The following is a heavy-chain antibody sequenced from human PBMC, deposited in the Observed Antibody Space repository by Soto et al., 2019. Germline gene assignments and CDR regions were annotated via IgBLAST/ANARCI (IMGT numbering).Heavy chain of an antibody. J-gene: IGHJ1*01. D-gene: IGHD3-9*01. CDR1: GGSISSYY. CDR2: IYYSGST. CDR3: ARGPTYYDILTGYFPEAEYFQH. Sequence: SETLSLTCTVSGGSISSYYWSWIRQPPGKGLEWIGYIYYSGSTNYNPSLKSRVTISVDTSKNQFSLKLSSVTAADTAVYYCARGPTYYDILTGYFPEAEYFQHWGQGTLVTVPS. V-gene: IGHV4-59*12.